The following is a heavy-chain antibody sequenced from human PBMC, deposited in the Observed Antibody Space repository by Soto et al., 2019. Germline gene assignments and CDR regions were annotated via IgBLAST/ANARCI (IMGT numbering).Heavy chain of an antibody. V-gene: IGHV4-61*08. CDR3: AREAYYDFWSGYYSGLSP. J-gene: IGHJ5*02. Sequence: PSETLSLTCTVSGDSISSGDYYWSWIRQPPGKGLEWIGYIYYSGSTNYNPSLKSRVTISVDTSKDQFSLKLSSVTAADTAVYYCAREAYYDFWSGYYSGLSPWGQGTLVTVSS. CDR2: IYYSGST. CDR1: GDSISSGDYY. D-gene: IGHD3-3*01.